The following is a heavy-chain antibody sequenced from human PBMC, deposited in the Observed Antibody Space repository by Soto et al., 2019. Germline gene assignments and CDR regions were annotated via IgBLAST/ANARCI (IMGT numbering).Heavy chain of an antibody. CDR3: AIIDYDILTGPINYYGMDV. V-gene: IGHV3-11*06. CDR2: ISSSSSYT. J-gene: IGHJ6*02. Sequence: GGSLRLSCAASGFTFSDYYMSWIRQAPGKGLEWVSYISSSSSYTNYADSVKGRFTISRDNAKNSLYLQMNSLRAEDTAVYYCAIIDYDILTGPINYYGMDVWGQGTTVTVSS. CDR1: GFTFSDYY. D-gene: IGHD3-9*01.